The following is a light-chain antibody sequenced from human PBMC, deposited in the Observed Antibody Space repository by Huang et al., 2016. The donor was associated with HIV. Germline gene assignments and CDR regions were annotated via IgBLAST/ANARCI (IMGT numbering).Light chain of an antibody. CDR1: QDIGNF. Sequence: DIQMTQSPASLSASTGIRVSLTGRASQDIGNFVAWFQQKPGKVPRLLIYAASVLQSGVPSRFSGRGSGTDFTLTITNFQAEDVATYYCQRYDSAPRAFGQGTKVDLK. CDR2: AAS. CDR3: QRYDSAPRA. J-gene: IGKJ1*01. V-gene: IGKV1-27*01.